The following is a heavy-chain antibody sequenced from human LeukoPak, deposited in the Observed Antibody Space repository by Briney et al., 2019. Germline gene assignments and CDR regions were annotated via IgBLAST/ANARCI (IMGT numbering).Heavy chain of an antibody. Sequence: GGSLRLSCAASGFTFSNYAMSWVRQAPGKGLEWVSLISGSGSKIYYADSVKGRFTISRDNSENTLYLQMNSLSPEDTAVYRCAKAEADLVSRVQHILSGAFDIWGQGTMVTVSS. J-gene: IGHJ3*02. V-gene: IGHV3-23*01. CDR3: AKAEADLVSRVQHILSGAFDI. CDR2: ISGSGSKI. CDR1: GFTFSNYA. D-gene: IGHD2-21*01.